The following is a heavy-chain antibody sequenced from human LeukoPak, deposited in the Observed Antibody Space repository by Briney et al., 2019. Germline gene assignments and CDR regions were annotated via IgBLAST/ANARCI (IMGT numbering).Heavy chain of an antibody. CDR2: IHSSGRT. D-gene: IGHD4-17*01. CDR1: GDPSSSYY. V-gene: IGHV4-59*01. Sequence: SETLSLTCTVSGDPSSSYYWSWIRQPPGKTLEWSGYIHSSGRTNYNPSLKSRVTMSVDTSKNQFSLKLSSVTAADTAVYYCARGYGDGTLGRLDYWGQGTLVTVSA. CDR3: ARGYGDGTLGRLDY. J-gene: IGHJ4*02.